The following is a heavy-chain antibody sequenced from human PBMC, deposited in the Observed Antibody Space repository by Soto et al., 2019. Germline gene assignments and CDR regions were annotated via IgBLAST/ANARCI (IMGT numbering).Heavy chain of an antibody. J-gene: IGHJ4*02. CDR3: ARDWFPHGGDNTYYFDY. CDR2: ISAYNGNT. D-gene: IGHD2-21*02. Sequence: ASVKVSCKASGYTFTSYGISWVRQAPGQGLEWMGWISAYNGNTNYAQKLQGRVTMTTDTSTSTAYMELRSLRSDDTAVYYCARDWFPHGGDNTYYFDYCGQGTLVTVSS. V-gene: IGHV1-18*01. CDR1: GYTFTSYG.